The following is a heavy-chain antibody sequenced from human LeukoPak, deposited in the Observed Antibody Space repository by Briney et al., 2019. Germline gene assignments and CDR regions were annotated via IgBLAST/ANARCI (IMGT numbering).Heavy chain of an antibody. J-gene: IGHJ4*02. CDR3: ARDLAYCGGDCY. V-gene: IGHV3-30*04. Sequence: GGSLRLSCAASGFTFSSYAMHWVRQAPGKGLEWVAVISYDGSNKYYADSVKGRFTISRDNSKNTLYLQMNSLRAEDTAVYCCARDLAYCGGDCYWGQGTLVTVSS. D-gene: IGHD2-21*02. CDR2: ISYDGSNK. CDR1: GFTFSSYA.